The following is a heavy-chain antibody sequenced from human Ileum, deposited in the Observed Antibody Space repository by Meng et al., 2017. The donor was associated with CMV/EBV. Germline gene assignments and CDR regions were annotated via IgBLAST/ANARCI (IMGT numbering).Heavy chain of an antibody. CDR2: IYYSGST. CDR3: ARVESNSSGWFVSY. Sequence: QREESGLGRVKPSASLSLICTVSGASIGSRSYSWAWIRQPPGKGLEWIGSIYYSGSTYYNPSLKSRVTISVDTSKNQFSLKLTSVTAADTAVHFCARVESNSSGWFVSYWGQGALVTVSS. J-gene: IGHJ4*02. D-gene: IGHD6-19*01. V-gene: IGHV4-39*07. CDR1: GASIGSRSYS.